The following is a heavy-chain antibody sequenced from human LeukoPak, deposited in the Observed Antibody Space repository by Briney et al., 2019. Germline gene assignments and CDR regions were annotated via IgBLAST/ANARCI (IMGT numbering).Heavy chain of an antibody. V-gene: IGHV3-30-3*01. D-gene: IGHD2-2*02. J-gene: IGHJ6*02. CDR3: ARDRIGCSSTSCYSYGMDV. CDR1: GFTFSSYA. CDR2: ISYDGCNK. Sequence: GGSLRLSCAASGFTFSSYAMHWVRQAPGKGLEWVAVISYDGCNKYYADSVKGRFTISRDNSKNTLYLQMNSLRAEDTAVYYCARDRIGCSSTSCYSYGMDVWGQGTTVAVSS.